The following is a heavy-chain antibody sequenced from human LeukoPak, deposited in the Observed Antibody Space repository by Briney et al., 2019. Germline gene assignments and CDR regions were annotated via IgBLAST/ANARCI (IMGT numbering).Heavy chain of an antibody. J-gene: IGHJ4*02. D-gene: IGHD6-19*01. CDR2: INPNSGGT. CDR3: ARALLAVAGIYYFDY. V-gene: IGHV1-2*02. Sequence: ASVKVSCKASGYTFTGYYMHWVRQAPGQGLEWMGWINPNSGGTNYAQKFQGRVTMTRDTSISTAYMELSRLRSDDTAVYYCARALLAVAGIYYFDYWGQGTLVTVSS. CDR1: GYTFTGYY.